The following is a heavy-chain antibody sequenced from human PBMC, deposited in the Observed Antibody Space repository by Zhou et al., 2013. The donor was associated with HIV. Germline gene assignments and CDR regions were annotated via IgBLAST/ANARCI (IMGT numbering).Heavy chain of an antibody. D-gene: IGHD3-9*01. J-gene: IGHJ2*01. CDR1: GGTFSSYA. Sequence: QVQLVQSGAEVKKPGSSVKVSCKASGGTFSSYAISWVRQAPGQGLEWMGGIIPIFGTANYAQKFQGRVTITTDESTSTAYMELSSLRSEDTAVYYCARGGYDILTGYPLYWYFDLWGRGTLVTVSS. CDR2: IIPIFGTA. V-gene: IGHV1-69*05. CDR3: ARGGYDILTGYPLYWYFDL.